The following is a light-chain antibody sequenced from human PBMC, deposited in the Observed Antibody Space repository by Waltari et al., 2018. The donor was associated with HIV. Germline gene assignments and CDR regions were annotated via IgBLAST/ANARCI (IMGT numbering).Light chain of an antibody. Sequence: DIVMTQSPDSLAVSLGERATINCKSSQNILYYSTNKYYLAWYQQKPGQPPKLLIYWASTRASGGPDRFSGSASGTDFSLTISSLQAEDVAVYYCQQYDNAPPWTFGRGTKVEIK. CDR2: WAS. CDR1: QNILYYSTNKYY. V-gene: IGKV4-1*01. CDR3: QQYDNAPPWT. J-gene: IGKJ1*01.